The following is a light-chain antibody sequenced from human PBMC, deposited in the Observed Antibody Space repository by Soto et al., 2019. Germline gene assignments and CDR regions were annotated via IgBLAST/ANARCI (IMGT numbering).Light chain of an antibody. J-gene: IGLJ2*01. CDR3: SSFTSSSTLL. Sequence: QSALTQSASVSGSPGQSIAISCTGTDSDVGAYNSVSWYQQHPGKAPKLLIFDVRNRPSGVSNRFSGSKSGNTASLTISGLQADDEADYYCSSFTSSSTLLFGGGTKLTVL. CDR1: DSDVGAYNS. V-gene: IGLV2-14*03. CDR2: DVR.